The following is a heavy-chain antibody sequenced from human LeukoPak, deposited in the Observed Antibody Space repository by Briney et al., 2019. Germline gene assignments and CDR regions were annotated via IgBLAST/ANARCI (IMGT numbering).Heavy chain of an antibody. CDR3: ARHALPRWDYYFDY. V-gene: IGHV4-59*08. J-gene: IGHJ4*02. CDR2: IFYSGGT. Sequence: SETLSLTCTVSGGSLSSYYWTWIRQPPGKGLQYIGYIFYSGGTNYNPSLKSRVTISIDTSKNQFSLRLSSVTAADTAVYYCARHALPRWDYYFDYWGQGTLVTVSS. D-gene: IGHD1-26*01. CDR1: GGSLSSYY.